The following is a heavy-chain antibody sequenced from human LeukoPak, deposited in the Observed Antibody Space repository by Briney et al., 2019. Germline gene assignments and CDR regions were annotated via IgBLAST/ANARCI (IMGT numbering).Heavy chain of an antibody. CDR2: IIPIFGTA. Sequence: SVKVSCKASGGTFSSYAISWVRQAPGQGLEWMGGIIPIFGTANYAQKFQARVTITTDESTSTAYMELSSLRSEDTAVYYCARGIAAAGTLPSRFDPWGQGTLVTVSS. V-gene: IGHV1-69*05. D-gene: IGHD6-13*01. CDR1: GGTFSSYA. J-gene: IGHJ5*02. CDR3: ARGIAAAGTLPSRFDP.